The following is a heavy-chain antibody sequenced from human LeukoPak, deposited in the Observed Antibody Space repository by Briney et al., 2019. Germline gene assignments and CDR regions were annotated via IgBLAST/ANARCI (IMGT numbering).Heavy chain of an antibody. V-gene: IGHV3-48*03. Sequence: PGGSLRLSCAASGFTFSSYAMNWVRQAPGKGLEWVSYISSSGSTIYYADSVKGRFTISRDNAKNSLYLQMNSLRAEDTAVYYCASLYGSYDAFDIWGQGTMVTVSS. CDR1: GFTFSSYA. CDR2: ISSSGSTI. D-gene: IGHD5-24*01. J-gene: IGHJ3*02. CDR3: ASLYGSYDAFDI.